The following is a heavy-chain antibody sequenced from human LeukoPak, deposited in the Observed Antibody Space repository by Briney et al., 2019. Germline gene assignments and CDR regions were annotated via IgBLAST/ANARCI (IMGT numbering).Heavy chain of an antibody. V-gene: IGHV7-4-1*02. Sequence: ASVKVSCKASGYTFSSCAINWVRQAPGQGLEYMGWIDTKTGNPTYAQGFTGRFVFSLDTSVSTAYLQISSLKAEDTAVYYCAIHPSDSSGYFSYWGQGTLVTVSS. CDR1: GYTFSSCA. CDR3: AIHPSDSSGYFSY. D-gene: IGHD3-22*01. J-gene: IGHJ4*02. CDR2: IDTKTGNP.